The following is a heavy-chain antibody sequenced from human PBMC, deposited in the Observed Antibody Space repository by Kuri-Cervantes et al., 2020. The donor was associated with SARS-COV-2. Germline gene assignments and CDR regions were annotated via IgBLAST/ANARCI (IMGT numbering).Heavy chain of an antibody. CDR2: INPNSGGT. V-gene: IGHV1-2*02. CDR3: ARGRQTRDY. Sequence: AAVQVSCKSSGYTFTGYYMNRVCQAPGQGLGWMGWINPNSGGTNYSQKFQGRVTMTRDTSISTAYMELSRLSSDDTAVYYCARGRQTRDYWGQGTLVTVSS. CDR1: GYTFTGYY. J-gene: IGHJ4*02.